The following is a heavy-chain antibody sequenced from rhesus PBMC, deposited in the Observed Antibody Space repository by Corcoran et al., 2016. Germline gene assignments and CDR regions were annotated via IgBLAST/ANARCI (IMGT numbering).Heavy chain of an antibody. CDR2: INGNSGST. V-gene: IGHV4-80*01. J-gene: IGHJ4*01. CDR3: ARSGGSYYGPDY. D-gene: IGHD3-16*01. CDR1: GASIRSYW. Sequence: QVQLQESGPGLVKPSETLSLTCAVSGASIRSYWWSWIRQPPGKGLEWIGEINGNSGSTYYNPTLKSRVTITKDASKNQFSLKLSSVTAADTAVYYCARSGGSYYGPDYWGQGVLVTVSS.